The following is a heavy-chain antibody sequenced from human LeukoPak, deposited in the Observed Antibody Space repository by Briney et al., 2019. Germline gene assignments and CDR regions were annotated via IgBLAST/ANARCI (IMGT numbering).Heavy chain of an antibody. CDR2: MNTDGSSK. CDR1: GFTFSNCW. Sequence: AGSLRLSCAASGFTFSNCWMHWVRQPQGKGLVWVRRMNTDGSSKDYADSLQGRFTISRVNATNTQYLQMISLVAEDTAAYYRARDLDEYRSGNGAWGEGTLVTVSS. CDR3: ARDLDEYRSGNGA. V-gene: IGHV3-74*01. D-gene: IGHD1-14*01. J-gene: IGHJ5*02.